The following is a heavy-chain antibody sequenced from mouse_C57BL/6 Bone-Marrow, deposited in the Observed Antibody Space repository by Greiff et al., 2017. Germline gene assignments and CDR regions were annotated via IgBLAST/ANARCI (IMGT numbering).Heavy chain of an antibody. J-gene: IGHJ2*01. V-gene: IGHV1-81*01. CDR3: ARRDDYLY. CDR2: IYPRSGNT. Sequence: QVQLKESGAELARPGASVKLSCKASGYTFTSYGISWVKQRTGQGLEWIGEIYPRSGNTYYNEKFKGKATLTADKSSSTAYMELRSLTSEDSAVYFCARRDDYLYWGQVTTLTVSS. CDR1: GYTFTSYG. D-gene: IGHD2-4*01.